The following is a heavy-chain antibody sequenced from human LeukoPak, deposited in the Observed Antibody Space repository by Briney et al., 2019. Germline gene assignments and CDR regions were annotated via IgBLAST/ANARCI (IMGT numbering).Heavy chain of an antibody. CDR2: IASSGRNT. Sequence: GGSLRLSCAASGFNFNDAAMTWVRQAPGKGLEWVSLIASSGRNTYYTDSVRGRFTISRDNSKKTLSLQMNSLRVEDTAIYYCAKAPYGSGSYYIYYFDYWGQGTLVTVSS. CDR1: GFNFNDAA. J-gene: IGHJ4*02. CDR3: AKAPYGSGSYYIYYFDY. V-gene: IGHV3-23*01. D-gene: IGHD3-10*01.